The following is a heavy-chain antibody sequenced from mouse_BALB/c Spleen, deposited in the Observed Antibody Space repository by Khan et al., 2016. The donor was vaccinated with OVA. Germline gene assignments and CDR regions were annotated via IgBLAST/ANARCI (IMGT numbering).Heavy chain of an antibody. Sequence: VQLQESGAELARPGASVKMSCKASGYTFTSYTIHWIKKRPGQGLEWIGYINPSNGYTNYNQKFKDKATLTTAKSSTTAYLQLSSLTSDYSAVYNCVRDGAYHRNDGWFAYWGQGTLVTVSA. CDR2: INPSNGYT. D-gene: IGHD2-14*01. CDR3: VRDGAYHRNDGWFAY. J-gene: IGHJ3*01. V-gene: IGHV1-4*01. CDR1: GYTFTSYT.